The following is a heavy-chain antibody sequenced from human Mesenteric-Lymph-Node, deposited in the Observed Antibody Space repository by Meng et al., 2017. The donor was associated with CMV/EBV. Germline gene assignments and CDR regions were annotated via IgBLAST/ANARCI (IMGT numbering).Heavy chain of an antibody. J-gene: IGHJ6*02. CDR3: TTDLFQTALVYYYYYGMDV. CDR1: GFTVSSSY. Sequence: GGSLRLSCAASGFTVSSSYMNWVRQAPGKGLEWVGRIKSKTDGGTTDYAAPVKGRFTISRDDSKNTLYLQMNSLKTEDTAVYYCTTDLFQTALVYYYYYGMDVWGQGTTVTVSS. CDR2: IKSKTDGGTT. V-gene: IGHV3-15*01. D-gene: IGHD5-18*01.